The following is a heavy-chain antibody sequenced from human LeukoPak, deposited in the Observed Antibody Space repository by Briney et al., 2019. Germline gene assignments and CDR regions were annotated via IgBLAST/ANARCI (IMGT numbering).Heavy chain of an antibody. Sequence: GGSLRLSCAASGFTFSSYAMSWVRQAPGKGLEWVSAIRVSGGSTYYADSVKGRFTISRDNSKNTLYLQMNSLRAEDTAVYYCAKDGPLLNYYDSSGYAAEYFQHWGQGTLVTVST. CDR2: IRVSGGST. CDR3: AKDGPLLNYYDSSGYAAEYFQH. CDR1: GFTFSSYA. V-gene: IGHV3-23*01. J-gene: IGHJ1*01. D-gene: IGHD3-22*01.